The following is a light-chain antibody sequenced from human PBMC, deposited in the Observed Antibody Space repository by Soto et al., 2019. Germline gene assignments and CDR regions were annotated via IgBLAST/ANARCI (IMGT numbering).Light chain of an antibody. CDR3: QQYNKWPQT. Sequence: EIVLTHSPATLSVSPGERFTLSCGASQSVDINLAWYQQKPGQAPRLLIYGASTRATDIPPSFTGSGSGTEFTLTISSLQSEDIAVYYCQQYNKWPQTFGQGTKVDIK. CDR2: GAS. V-gene: IGKV3-15*01. CDR1: QSVDIN. J-gene: IGKJ1*01.